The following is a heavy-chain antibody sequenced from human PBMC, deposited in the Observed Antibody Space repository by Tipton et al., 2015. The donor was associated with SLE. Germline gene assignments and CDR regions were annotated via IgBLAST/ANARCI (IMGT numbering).Heavy chain of an antibody. CDR3: ARARGLYSSSSYGDY. J-gene: IGHJ4*02. CDR1: GGSIGSSSYY. D-gene: IGHD6-6*01. CDR2: IYYSGST. V-gene: IGHV4-39*07. Sequence: LRLSCTVSGGSIGSSSYYWGWIRQPPGKGLEWIGSIYYSGSTYYNPSLKSRVTISVDTSKNQFSLKLSSVTAADTAAYYCARARGLYSSSSYGDYWGQGTLVTVSS.